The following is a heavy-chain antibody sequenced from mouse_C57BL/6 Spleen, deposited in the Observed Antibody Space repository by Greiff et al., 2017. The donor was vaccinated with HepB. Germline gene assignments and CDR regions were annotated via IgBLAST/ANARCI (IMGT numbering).Heavy chain of an antibody. Sequence: EVKLVESGPGLVKPSQSLSLTCSVTGYSITSGYYWNWIRQFPGNKLEWMGYISYDGSNNYNPSLKNRISITRDTSKNQFFLKLNFVTTEDTATYYCARSYDGYYGYFDVWGTGTTVTVSS. D-gene: IGHD2-3*01. V-gene: IGHV3-6*01. CDR1: GYSITSGYY. CDR3: ARSYDGYYGYFDV. J-gene: IGHJ1*03. CDR2: ISYDGSN.